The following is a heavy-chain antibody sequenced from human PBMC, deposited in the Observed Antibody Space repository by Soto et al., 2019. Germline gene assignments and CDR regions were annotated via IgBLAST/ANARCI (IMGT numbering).Heavy chain of an antibody. CDR1: GYTFTSYD. J-gene: IGHJ4*02. Sequence: GASLKVSCKASGYTFTSYDINWVRQATGQGLEWMGWMNPNSGNTGYAQKFQGRVTMTRNTSISTAYMELSSLRSEDTAVYYCARGPRGRYYYGSGKKIYFDYWGQGTLVTVSS. V-gene: IGHV1-8*01. CDR3: ARGPRGRYYYGSGKKIYFDY. CDR2: MNPNSGNT. D-gene: IGHD3-10*01.